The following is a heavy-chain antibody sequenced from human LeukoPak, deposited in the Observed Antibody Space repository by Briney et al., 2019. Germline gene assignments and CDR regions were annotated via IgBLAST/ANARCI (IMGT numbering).Heavy chain of an antibody. V-gene: IGHV1-3*01. Sequence: GATVKVSCKASGYTFTSYVLNWVRQAPGQRLEWMGWINAGNGNTKYSQKFQGRVTITRDTSASTAYMELSSLRSEDTAVYYCARPDTAMLDAFDIWGQGTMVTVSS. CDR1: GYTFTSYV. CDR3: ARPDTAMLDAFDI. J-gene: IGHJ3*02. CDR2: INAGNGNT. D-gene: IGHD5-18*01.